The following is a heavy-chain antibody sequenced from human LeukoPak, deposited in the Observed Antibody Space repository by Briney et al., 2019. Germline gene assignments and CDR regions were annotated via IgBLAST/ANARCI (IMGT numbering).Heavy chain of an antibody. J-gene: IGHJ4*02. D-gene: IGHD3-22*01. Sequence: ASVKVSCKASGYTFTGYYMHWVRQAPGQGLECMGWINPNSGDTNYAQKFQGRVTMTRDTSISTAYMELSSLRSDDTAVYYCARGHDSSAHYSGPGEYWGQGTLVTVSS. V-gene: IGHV1-2*02. CDR2: INPNSGDT. CDR1: GYTFTGYY. CDR3: ARGHDSSAHYSGPGEY.